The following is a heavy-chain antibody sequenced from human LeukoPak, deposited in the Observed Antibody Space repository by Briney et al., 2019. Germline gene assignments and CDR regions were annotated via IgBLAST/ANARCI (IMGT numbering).Heavy chain of an antibody. CDR1: GFTFSSYS. J-gene: IGHJ3*02. Sequence: GGSLRLSCAASGFTFSSYSMNWVRQAPGKGLEWVSSIISSSSYIYYADSVKGRFTISRDNAKNSLYLQMNSLRAEDTAVYYCARAPYSYCGGDCYAFDIWGQGTMVTVSS. CDR2: IISSSSYI. V-gene: IGHV3-21*01. D-gene: IGHD2-21*02. CDR3: ARAPYSYCGGDCYAFDI.